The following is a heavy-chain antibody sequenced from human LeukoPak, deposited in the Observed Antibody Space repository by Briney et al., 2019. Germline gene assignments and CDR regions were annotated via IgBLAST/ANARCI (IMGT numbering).Heavy chain of an antibody. Sequence: GGSLRLSCAASGFTFDDYAMHWVRQAPGKGLEWVSGISWNSGYIGYADSVKGRFTISRDNAKNSLYLQMNSLRAEDTAFYYCAKDLGYDSSGYYFDYWGQGTLVTVFS. CDR3: AKDLGYDSSGYYFDY. J-gene: IGHJ4*02. CDR2: ISWNSGYI. CDR1: GFTFDDYA. D-gene: IGHD3-22*01. V-gene: IGHV3-9*01.